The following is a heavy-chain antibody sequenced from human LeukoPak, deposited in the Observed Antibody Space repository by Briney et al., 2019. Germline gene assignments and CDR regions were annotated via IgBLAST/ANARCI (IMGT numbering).Heavy chain of an antibody. V-gene: IGHV4-34*01. CDR1: GGSFSGYY. CDR2: INHSGST. CDR3: ARHQDNWNDEAPFDH. J-gene: IGHJ4*02. Sequence: SETLSLTCAVYGGSFSGYYWSWIRQPPGKGLEWIGEINHSGSTNYNPSLKSRVTISVDTSKNQFSLKLSSVTAADTAVYYCARHQDNWNDEAPFDHWGQGTLVTVSS. D-gene: IGHD1-20*01.